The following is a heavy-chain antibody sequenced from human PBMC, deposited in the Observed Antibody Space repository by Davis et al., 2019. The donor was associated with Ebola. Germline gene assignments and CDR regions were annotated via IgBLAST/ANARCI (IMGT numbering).Heavy chain of an antibody. D-gene: IGHD3-10*01. V-gene: IGHV4-59*01. J-gene: IGHJ4*02. CDR1: GGSISNYY. CDR2: NYYSGST. Sequence: SETLSPTCTVPGGSISNYYWRWIRQPPGKGPERIGYNYYSGSTNYNPSLESRVTISVDTSKNQVSLKLRSVTAADTAVYYCARDAVVSRGELDFWGQGALVTVSS. CDR3: ARDAVVSRGELDF.